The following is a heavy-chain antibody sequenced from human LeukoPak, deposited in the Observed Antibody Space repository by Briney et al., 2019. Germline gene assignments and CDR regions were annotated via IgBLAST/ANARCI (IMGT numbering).Heavy chain of an antibody. D-gene: IGHD5-12*01. Sequence: GGSLRLSCAASGFTFSSYAMTWVRQAPGKGLEWVSGISGSGDSTCYADSVKGRFTIFRDNSESTLYLQMNSLTAEDTALYYCAKGIGNTGYDPPAYWGQGTLVTVSS. CDR3: AKGIGNTGYDPPAY. CDR1: GFTFSSYA. CDR2: ISGSGDST. J-gene: IGHJ4*02. V-gene: IGHV3-23*01.